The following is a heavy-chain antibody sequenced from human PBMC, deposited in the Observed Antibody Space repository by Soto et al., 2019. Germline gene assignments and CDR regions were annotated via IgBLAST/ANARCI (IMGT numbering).Heavy chain of an antibody. V-gene: IGHV3-48*01. Sequence: GGSLRLSCAASGFTFSSSIMHWVRHAPGKGLQWVSYISSSSSTIYYAASVKGRFTISRDNAKNSLYLQMNSLRAEDTAVYYCARLIGDSWLDSWGQGTLVTVSS. CDR3: ARLIGDSWLDS. J-gene: IGHJ5*01. CDR1: GFTFSSSI. CDR2: ISSSSSTI. D-gene: IGHD2-8*01.